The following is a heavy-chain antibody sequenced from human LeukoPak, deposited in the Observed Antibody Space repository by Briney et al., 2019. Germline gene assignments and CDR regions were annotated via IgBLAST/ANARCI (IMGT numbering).Heavy chain of an antibody. Sequence: PGGTLSLSCAASGFTFSSYWMSWVRQAPGKGLEWVANIKQDGSEKCYVDSVKGRFTISRDNAKNSLYLQMNSLRAEDTAVYYCARDQLSGYYYVHYYYGMDVWGQGTTVTVSS. CDR3: ARDQLSGYYYVHYYYGMDV. CDR2: IKQDGSEK. V-gene: IGHV3-7*01. D-gene: IGHD3-22*01. J-gene: IGHJ6*02. CDR1: GFTFSSYW.